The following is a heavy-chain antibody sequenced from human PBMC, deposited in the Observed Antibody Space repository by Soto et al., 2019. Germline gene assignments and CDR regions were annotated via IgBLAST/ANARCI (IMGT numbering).Heavy chain of an antibody. V-gene: IGHV4-34*01. CDR1: GGSLSGYY. J-gene: IGHJ4*02. CDR2: INHSGST. CDR3: ARTKTTVTHGGFDY. Sequence: QVQLQQWGAGLLKPSETLSLTCAVYGGSLSGYYWSWIRQPPGKGLEWIGEINHSGSTKYNPSLKSRVTISVDTSKNQFSLKLSSVTAADTAVYYCARTKTTVTHGGFDYWGQGTLVTVSS. D-gene: IGHD4-17*01.